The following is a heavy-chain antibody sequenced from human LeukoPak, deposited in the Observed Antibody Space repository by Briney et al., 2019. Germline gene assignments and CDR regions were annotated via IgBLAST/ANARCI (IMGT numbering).Heavy chain of an antibody. D-gene: IGHD1-26*01. Sequence: SVKVSCKASGGTFSSYAISWVRQAPGQGLEWMGGIIPIFGTANYAQKFQGRVTITADESTSTAYMELSRLRSDDTAVYYCARDPTRVHSGSYYSWFDPWGQGTLVTVSS. V-gene: IGHV1-69*01. J-gene: IGHJ5*02. CDR1: GGTFSSYA. CDR3: ARDPTRVHSGSYYSWFDP. CDR2: IIPIFGTA.